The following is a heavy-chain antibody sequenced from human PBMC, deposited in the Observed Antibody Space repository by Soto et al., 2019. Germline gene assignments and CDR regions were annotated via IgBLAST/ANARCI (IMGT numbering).Heavy chain of an antibody. D-gene: IGHD3-9*01. CDR1: GFTFSSYA. CDR3: AKSRYNYDILTGSY. CDR2: ISGSGGST. J-gene: IGHJ4*02. Sequence: PGGSLRLSCAASGFTFSSYAMSWVRQAPGKGLEWVSAISGSGGSTYYADSVKGRFTISRDNSKNTLYLQMNSLRAEDTAVYYCAKSRYNYDILTGSYWGQGTLVTVSS. V-gene: IGHV3-23*01.